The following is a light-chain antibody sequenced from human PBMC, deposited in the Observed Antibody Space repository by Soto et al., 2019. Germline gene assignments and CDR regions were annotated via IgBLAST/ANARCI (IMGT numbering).Light chain of an antibody. Sequence: EIVLTQSPATLSLSPGERATLSCRASQSVSTYLAWYQQKPGQAPRLLIYDASHRATAIPARFSGSGSGTDSTLTISSLEPEDFAVYYCQQRNKWPPIFTFGPGTKVDFK. CDR1: QSVSTY. J-gene: IGKJ3*01. V-gene: IGKV3-11*01. CDR3: QQRNKWPPIFT. CDR2: DAS.